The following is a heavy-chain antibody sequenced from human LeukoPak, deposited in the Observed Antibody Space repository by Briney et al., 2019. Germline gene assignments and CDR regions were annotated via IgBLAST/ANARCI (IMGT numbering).Heavy chain of an antibody. CDR3: ARERYSSSSEAFDI. J-gene: IGHJ3*02. CDR2: ISSSGGT. CDR1: GGSISSSHYY. D-gene: IGHD6-6*01. Sequence: SETLSLTCSVSGGSISSSHYYWNWVRQPAGKGLEWIGRISSSGGTTYSPSLQSRVTISVDTSKNQFSLKLCSVTAADTAVYYCARERYSSSSEAFDIWGQGTMVTVSS. V-gene: IGHV4-61*02.